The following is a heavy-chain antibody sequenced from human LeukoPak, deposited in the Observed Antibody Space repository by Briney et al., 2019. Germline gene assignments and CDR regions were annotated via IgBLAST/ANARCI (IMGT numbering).Heavy chain of an antibody. J-gene: IGHJ5*02. CDR1: GFTFSSHE. CDR3: ARGVWFDP. Sequence: PGGSLRLSCAASGFTFSSHEMNWVRQPPGKGLEWVSYISSGGSTIYYADSVKGRFTVSRDNAKNSLYLQMNSLRAEDTALYYCARGVWFDPWGQGTLVTVSS. CDR2: ISSGGSTI. V-gene: IGHV3-48*03.